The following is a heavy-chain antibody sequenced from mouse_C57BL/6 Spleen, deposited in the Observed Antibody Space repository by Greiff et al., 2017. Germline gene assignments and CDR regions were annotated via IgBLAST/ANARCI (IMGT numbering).Heavy chain of an antibody. CDR2: INPGSGGT. CDR1: GYAFTNYL. CDR3: ARYGSSYNFAY. V-gene: IGHV1-54*01. D-gene: IGHD1-1*01. J-gene: IGHJ3*01. Sequence: VQLVESGAELVRPGTSVKVSCKASGYAFTNYLIEWVKQRPGQGLEWIGVINPGSGGTNYNEKFKGKATLTADKSSSTAYMQLSSLTSEDSAVYFCARYGSSYNFAYWGQGTLVTVSA.